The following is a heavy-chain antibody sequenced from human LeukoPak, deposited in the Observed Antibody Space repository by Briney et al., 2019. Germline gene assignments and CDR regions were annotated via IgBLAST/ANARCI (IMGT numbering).Heavy chain of an antibody. D-gene: IGHD3-10*01. CDR3: ARDAPYYYGSGSYLPNWFDP. CDR2: ISSSSSYI. V-gene: IGHV3-21*04. Sequence: PGGSLRLSCAASGFTFGSYSMNWVRQAPGKGLEWVSSISSSSSYIYYADSVKGRFTISRDNAKNSLYLQMNSLRAEDTALYYCARDAPYYYGSGSYLPNWFDPWGQGTLVTVSS. CDR1: GFTFGSYS. J-gene: IGHJ5*02.